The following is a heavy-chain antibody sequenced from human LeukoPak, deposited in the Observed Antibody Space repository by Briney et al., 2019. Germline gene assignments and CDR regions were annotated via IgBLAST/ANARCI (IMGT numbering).Heavy chain of an antibody. V-gene: IGHV1-2*02. D-gene: IGHD6-13*01. Sequence: ASVKVSCKASGYAFTGYYIHWVRQAPGQGLEWMGWINPNSGVTKYAQKFQGRVTMTRDTSISTVHMELSSLRSDDTAVYHCTRDGAAAASFDPWGQGTLVTVSS. CDR2: INPNSGVT. CDR3: TRDGAAAASFDP. J-gene: IGHJ5*02. CDR1: GYAFTGYY.